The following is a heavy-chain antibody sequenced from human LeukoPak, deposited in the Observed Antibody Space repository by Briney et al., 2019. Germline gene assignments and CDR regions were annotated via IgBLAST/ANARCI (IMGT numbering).Heavy chain of an antibody. CDR2: ISRRSDMR. J-gene: IGHJ4*02. CDR3: QSRYDLWDGLKRGFEH. CDR1: RLRFSTYG. D-gene: IGHD3/OR15-3a*01. Sequence: GGSLRLSCSVSRLRFSTYGIKWGRQVPGRGLELIAYISRRSDMRHYEDSVRGRFTISRDNAKSSLVLQMHSLRAEDQAVYYCQSRYDLWDGLKRGFEHWGQGGRVVVSP. V-gene: IGHV3-48*01.